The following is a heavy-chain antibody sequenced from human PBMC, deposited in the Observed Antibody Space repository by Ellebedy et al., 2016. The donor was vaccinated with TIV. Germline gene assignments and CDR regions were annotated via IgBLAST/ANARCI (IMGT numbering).Heavy chain of an antibody. D-gene: IGHD3-16*02. V-gene: IGHV3-66*01. Sequence: GGSLRLSCAASEFTVSYNYMNWVRQAPGKGPEWVSGIYTDDTTYYADSVRGRFTLFRDNSKNTLYLQLKSLRTEDTAVYYCARASFFDVDLSGWYFDLWGRGTLVTVSS. CDR3: ARASFFDVDLSGWYFDL. J-gene: IGHJ2*01. CDR1: EFTVSYNY. CDR2: IYTDDTT.